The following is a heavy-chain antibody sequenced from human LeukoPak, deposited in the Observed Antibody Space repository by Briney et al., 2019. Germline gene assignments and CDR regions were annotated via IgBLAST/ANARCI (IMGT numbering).Heavy chain of an antibody. CDR3: ARNKVGAVRY. Sequence: GGSLRLSCAASGFTFSSYWMSWVRQAPGKGLEWVSVIYSGGSTYYADSVKGRFTISRDNSKNTLYLQMNSLRAEDTAVYYCARNKVGAVRYWGQGTLVTVSS. CDR2: IYSGGST. V-gene: IGHV3-53*01. CDR1: GFTFSSYW. D-gene: IGHD1-26*01. J-gene: IGHJ4*02.